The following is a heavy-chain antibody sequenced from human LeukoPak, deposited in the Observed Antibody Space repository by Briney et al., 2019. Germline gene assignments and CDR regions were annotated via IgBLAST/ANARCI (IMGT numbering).Heavy chain of an antibody. J-gene: IGHJ3*02. CDR2: IYPGDSET. V-gene: IGHV5-51*01. CDR1: GYTFSNSI. Sequence: GESLKISCKGSGYTFSNSIIGWVRQMPGKGLEWMGIIYPGDSETRYSPSFQGQVTISADKSISTAYLQWSSLRASDTAMYYCATSPGIFGVDAFDIWGQGTMVTVSS. D-gene: IGHD3-3*01. CDR3: ATSPGIFGVDAFDI.